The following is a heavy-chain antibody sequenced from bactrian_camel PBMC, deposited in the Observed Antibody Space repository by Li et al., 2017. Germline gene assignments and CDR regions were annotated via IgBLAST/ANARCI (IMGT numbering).Heavy chain of an antibody. CDR3: AAGFLHPWQRLTHIHSLPADFSY. V-gene: IGHV3S67*01. D-gene: IGHD1*01. Sequence: VQLVESGGGSVQTGGTLRLSCVASGFTQNRQFMGWFRQALNKEREGVATIDRDGKTAYADSVKGRFTISEDNTKNTLYLQMNSLKPEDTAMYYCAAGFLHPWQRLTHIHSLPADFSYWGQGTQVTVS. J-gene: IGHJ6*01. CDR2: IDRDGKT. CDR1: GFTQNRQF.